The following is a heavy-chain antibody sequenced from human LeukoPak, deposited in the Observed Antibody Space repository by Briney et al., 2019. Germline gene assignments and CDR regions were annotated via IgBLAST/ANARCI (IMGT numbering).Heavy chain of an antibody. Sequence: GASVKVSCKASGCTFTGYYMHWVRQAPGQGLEWMGWINPNSGGTNYAQKFQGRVTMTRDTSISTAYMELSRLRSDDTAVYYCARLARGSNYCYGMDVWGQGTTVTVSS. CDR3: ARLARGSNYCYGMDV. CDR1: GCTFTGYY. CDR2: INPNSGGT. D-gene: IGHD3-10*01. J-gene: IGHJ6*02. V-gene: IGHV1-2*02.